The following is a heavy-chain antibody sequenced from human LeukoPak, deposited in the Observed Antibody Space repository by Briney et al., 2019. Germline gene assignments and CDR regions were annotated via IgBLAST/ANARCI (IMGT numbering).Heavy chain of an antibody. D-gene: IGHD1-26*01. Sequence: SETLSLTCTVSGGSISSGGYYWSWTRQHPGKGLEWIGYIYYSGSTYYNPSLKSRVTISVDTSKNQFSLKLSSVTAADTAVYYCARGLFLSVGATHFDYWGQGTLVTVSS. CDR3: ARGLFLSVGATHFDY. CDR2: IYYSGST. CDR1: GGSISSGGYY. V-gene: IGHV4-31*03. J-gene: IGHJ4*02.